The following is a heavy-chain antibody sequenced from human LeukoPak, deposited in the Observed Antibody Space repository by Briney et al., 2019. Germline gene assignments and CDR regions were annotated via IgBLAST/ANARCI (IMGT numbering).Heavy chain of an antibody. CDR1: GDSVSSNSAA. D-gene: IGHD4-17*01. Sequence: SQTLSLTCAVSGDSVSSNSAAWNWIRQSPSRGLEWLGRTYYRSKWYNDYAVSVKSRITINPDTSKNQFSLQPNSVTPEDTAVYYCARDSGPTVTTYYYYGMDVWGQGTTVTVSS. V-gene: IGHV6-1*01. CDR2: TYYRSKWYN. CDR3: ARDSGPTVTTYYYYGMDV. J-gene: IGHJ6*02.